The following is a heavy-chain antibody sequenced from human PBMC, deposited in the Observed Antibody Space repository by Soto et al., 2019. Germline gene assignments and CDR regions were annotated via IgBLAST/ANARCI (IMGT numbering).Heavy chain of an antibody. J-gene: IGHJ6*03. V-gene: IGHV6-1*01. D-gene: IGHD3-10*01. CDR1: GDSVSSNSAA. CDR3: ARSLPDYYGSGSQNGKNYYYYYYMDV. Sequence: SQTLSLTCAISGDSVSSNSAAWNWIRQSPSRGLEWLGRTYYRSKWYNDYAVSVKSRITINPDPSKNQFSLQLNSVTPEDTAVYYCARSLPDYYGSGSQNGKNYYYYYYMDVWGKGTTVTVSS. CDR2: TYYRSKWYN.